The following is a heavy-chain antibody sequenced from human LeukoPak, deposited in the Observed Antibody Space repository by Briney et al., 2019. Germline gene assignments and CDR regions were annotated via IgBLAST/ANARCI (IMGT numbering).Heavy chain of an antibody. CDR3: ASPGVITMVRGVIVGHGDDAFDI. CDR1: GYSISSGYY. CDR2: IYHSGST. D-gene: IGHD3-10*01. V-gene: IGHV4-38-2*02. Sequence: SETLSLTCTVSGYSISSGYYWGWIRQPPGKGLEWIGSIYHSGSTYYNPSLKSRVTISVDTSKNQFSLKLSSVTAADTAVYYCASPGVITMVRGVIVGHGDDAFDIWGQGTMVTVSS. J-gene: IGHJ3*02.